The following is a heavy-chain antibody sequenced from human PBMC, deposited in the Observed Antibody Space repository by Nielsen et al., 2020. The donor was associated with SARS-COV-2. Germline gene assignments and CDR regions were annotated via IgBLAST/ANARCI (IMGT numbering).Heavy chain of an antibody. CDR2: IGSDESIT. CDR1: GFTFSSSW. Sequence: GGSLRLSCAASGFTFSSSWMHWVRQAPGKGLVWVSRIGSDESITNYVDSVKGQFTISRDNAKNTLYLQMNSLRAEDTAVYYCAREMGGSSRHFDYWGQGTLVTVSS. CDR3: AREMGGSSRHFDY. J-gene: IGHJ4*02. V-gene: IGHV3-74*01. D-gene: IGHD6-13*01.